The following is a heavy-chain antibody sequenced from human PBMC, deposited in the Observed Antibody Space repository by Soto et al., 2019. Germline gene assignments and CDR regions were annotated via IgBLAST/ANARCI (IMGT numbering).Heavy chain of an antibody. Sequence: QVQLVQSGAEVKKPGSSVKVSCKASGGIFSSYAISWVRQAPGQGLEWMRGSIPIFGTANYAQKFQGRVTITADESTSTAYMELSSLRSADTAVYYCADAEGDYGDYGNYYGMDVWGQGTTVTVSS. D-gene: IGHD4-17*01. CDR1: GGIFSSYA. V-gene: IGHV1-69*12. CDR2: SIPIFGTA. J-gene: IGHJ6*02. CDR3: ADAEGDYGDYGNYYGMDV.